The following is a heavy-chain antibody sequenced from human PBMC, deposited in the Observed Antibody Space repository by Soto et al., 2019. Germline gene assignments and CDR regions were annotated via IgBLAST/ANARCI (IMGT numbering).Heavy chain of an antibody. CDR3: ARGCSSWSLGDYYYGMDV. CDR2: MNPNSGKP. Sequence: ASVKVSCKASGYTFTSYDINWVRQATGQGLEWMGWMNPNSGKPGYAQKFQGRVTMARKTSISTAYMGLSRLRSEDTAVYCWARGCSSWSLGDYYYGMDVWGQGTTLAISS. CDR1: GYTFTSYD. D-gene: IGHD6-6*01. V-gene: IGHV1-8*01. J-gene: IGHJ6*02.